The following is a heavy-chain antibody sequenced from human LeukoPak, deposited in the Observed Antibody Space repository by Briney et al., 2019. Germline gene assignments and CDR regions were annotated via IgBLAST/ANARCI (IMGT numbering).Heavy chain of an antibody. Sequence: GGSLRLSCAASGFTFDDYAMHWVRQAPGKGLEWVSLISWDGGSTYYADSAKGRFTISRDNSKNSLYLQMNSLRAEDTALYYCAKDSYSSGYYGYDYWGQGTPVTVSS. CDR1: GFTFDDYA. V-gene: IGHV3-43D*04. CDR2: ISWDGGST. D-gene: IGHD3-22*01. CDR3: AKDSYSSGYYGYDY. J-gene: IGHJ4*02.